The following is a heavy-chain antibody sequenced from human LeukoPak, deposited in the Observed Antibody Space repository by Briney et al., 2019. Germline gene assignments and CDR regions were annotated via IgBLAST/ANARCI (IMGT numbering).Heavy chain of an antibody. CDR1: GFTFSSYG. J-gene: IGHJ4*02. Sequence: GGSLRLSCAASGFTFSSYGMSWVRQAPGKGLEWVSAMSGDGATTYYADSVKGRFTISGDNAKNSLYLQMNSLRAEDTAVYYCARRALSSGWDFDYWGQGTLVTVSS. D-gene: IGHD6-19*01. CDR2: MSGDGATT. CDR3: ARRALSSGWDFDY. V-gene: IGHV3-23*01.